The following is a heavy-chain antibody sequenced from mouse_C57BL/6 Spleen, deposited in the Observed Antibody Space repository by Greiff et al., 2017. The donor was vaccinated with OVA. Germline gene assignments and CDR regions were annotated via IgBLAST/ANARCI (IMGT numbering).Heavy chain of an antibody. CDR3: AIYDGYVWYFDV. J-gene: IGHJ1*03. V-gene: IGHV1-55*01. Sequence: QVQLQQPGAELVKPGASVKMSCKASGYTFTSYWITWVKQRPGQGLEWIGDIYPGSGSTTYNEKFKSKATLTVDTSSSTAYMQRSSLPSEDAAVYYCAIYDGYVWYFDVWGTGTTVTVSS. CDR1: GYTFTSYW. CDR2: IYPGSGST. D-gene: IGHD2-2*01.